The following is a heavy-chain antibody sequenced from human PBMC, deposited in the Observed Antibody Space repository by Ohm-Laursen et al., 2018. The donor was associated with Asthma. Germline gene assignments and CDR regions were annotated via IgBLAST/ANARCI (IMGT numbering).Heavy chain of an antibody. V-gene: IGHV3-23*01. CDR3: AKRGSYFDY. J-gene: IGHJ4*02. D-gene: IGHD1-26*01. Sequence: SLRLSCAASGFTFSSYSMNWVRQAPGKGLEWVSGISSSGGSTSYADSVKGRFTISRDKSKNTLYMQMNSLRAEDTAVYYCAKRGSYFDYWGQGTLVTVSS. CDR1: GFTFSSYS. CDR2: ISSSGGST.